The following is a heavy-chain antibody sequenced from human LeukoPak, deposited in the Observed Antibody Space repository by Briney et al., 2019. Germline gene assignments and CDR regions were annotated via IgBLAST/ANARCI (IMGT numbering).Heavy chain of an antibody. CDR2: ISSSGSVT. Sequence: GGSLRLSFVASGFTLSSHNINWVRQAPGKVLEWVSHISSSGSVTYYGDSVKGRITISRDNAKNSVSLYMNSLRAEDSAVYYCARPGITAFDIWGQGTMVTVSS. D-gene: IGHD3-10*01. CDR1: GFTLSSHN. J-gene: IGHJ3*02. V-gene: IGHV3-48*01. CDR3: ARPGITAFDI.